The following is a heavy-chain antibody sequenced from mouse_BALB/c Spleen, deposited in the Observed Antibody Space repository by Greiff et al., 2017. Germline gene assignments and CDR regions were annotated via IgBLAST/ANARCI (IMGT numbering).Heavy chain of an antibody. CDR1: GYTFSSYW. CDR3: ASFMIRTFAY. J-gene: IGHJ3*01. CDR2: ILPGSGST. Sequence: QVQLKQSGAELMKPGASVKISCKATGYTFSSYWIEWVKQRPGHGLEWIGEILPGSGSTNYNEKFKGKATFTADTSSNTAYMQLSSLTSEDSAVYYCASFMIRTFAYWGQGTLVTVSA. V-gene: IGHV1-9*01. D-gene: IGHD2-4*01.